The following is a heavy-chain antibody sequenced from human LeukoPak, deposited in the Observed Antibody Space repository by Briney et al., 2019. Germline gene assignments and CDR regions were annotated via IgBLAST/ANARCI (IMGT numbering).Heavy chain of an antibody. J-gene: IGHJ4*02. CDR2: IYSGGST. CDR1: GFTVSSNY. Sequence: PGGSLRLSCAASGFTVSSNYMSWVRQAPGKGLEWVSVIYSGGSTYYADSVEGRFTISRDNSKNTLYLQMNSLRAEDTAVYYCARGGTAAAPEYWGQGTLVTVSS. V-gene: IGHV3-66*01. CDR3: ARGGTAAAPEY. D-gene: IGHD6-13*01.